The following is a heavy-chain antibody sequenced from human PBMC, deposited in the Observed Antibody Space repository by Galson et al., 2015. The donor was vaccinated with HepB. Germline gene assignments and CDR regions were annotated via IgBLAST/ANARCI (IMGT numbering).Heavy chain of an antibody. CDR3: AKVFPEKTDGWYRQARYYFDS. V-gene: IGHV3-23*01. J-gene: IGHJ4*02. D-gene: IGHD6-19*01. CDR1: GFTFSYYA. Sequence: SLRLSCAASGFTFSYYAMSWVRQAPGKGLEWISAITPSGDNTYSADSMKGRFTISRDNSRNTLFLQMNSLRADDTAIYFCAKVFPEKTDGWYRQARYYFDSWGQGTRVTVSS. CDR2: ITPSGDNT.